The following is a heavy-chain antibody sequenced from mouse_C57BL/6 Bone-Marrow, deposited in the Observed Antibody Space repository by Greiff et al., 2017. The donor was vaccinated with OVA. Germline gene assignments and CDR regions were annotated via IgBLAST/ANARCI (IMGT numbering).Heavy chain of an antibody. V-gene: IGHV7-1*01. CDR3: ARDAIGYYVDWYCDV. CDR1: GFTFSDFY. D-gene: IGHD2-3*01. Sequence: EVMLVESGGGLVQSGRSLRLSCATSGFTFSDFYMEWVRQAPGKGLEWIAASRNKANDYTTEYSASVKGRFIVSRDTSQSILYLQMNALRAEDTAIYYCARDAIGYYVDWYCDVWGTGTTVTVSS. J-gene: IGHJ1*03. CDR2: SRNKANDYTT.